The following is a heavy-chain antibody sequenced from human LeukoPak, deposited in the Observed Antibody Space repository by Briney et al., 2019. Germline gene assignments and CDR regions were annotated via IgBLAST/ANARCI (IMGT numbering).Heavy chain of an antibody. CDR1: DYSISSGHY. CDR2: IYHSGNT. V-gene: IGHV4-38-2*02. CDR3: ARDKSWGYDAFDI. Sequence: SETLSLTCTVSDYSISSGHYWDWIRQPPGKGLEWIGNIYHSGNTYFNPSLKSRVTLSVDTSKNQFSLKLTSVAAADTAMYYCARDKSWGYDAFDIWGQGTMVTVSS. D-gene: IGHD6-13*01. J-gene: IGHJ3*02.